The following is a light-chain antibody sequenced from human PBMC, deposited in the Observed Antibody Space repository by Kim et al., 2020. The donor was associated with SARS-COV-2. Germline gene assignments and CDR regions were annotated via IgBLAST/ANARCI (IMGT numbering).Light chain of an antibody. CDR2: ADR. V-gene: IGLV1-40*01. Sequence: QRVTSSGTGTRANLVTGFDVNWYQHLPGTAPNVRIYADRNRPSGVPDRFSGSKSGTSASLVITGLQDEDEADYYCQSYDSSLTNSVFGGGTQLTVL. J-gene: IGLJ3*02. CDR3: QSYDSSLTNSV. CDR1: RANLVTGFD.